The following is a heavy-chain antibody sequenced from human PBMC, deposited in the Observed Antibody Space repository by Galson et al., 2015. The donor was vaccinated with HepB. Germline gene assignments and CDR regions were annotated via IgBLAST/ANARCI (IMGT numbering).Heavy chain of an antibody. J-gene: IGHJ4*02. CDR3: ARDGVMVATNPYHFHY. Sequence: SLRLSCAASGFTFSSYSMNWVRQAPGKGLEWVSYISGSSSSIYYADSVKGQFAISRDNAKKSLSLQMNSLRAEDTAVYYCARDGVMVATNPYHFHYWGQGTLVTVSS. D-gene: IGHD2-15*01. CDR2: ISGSSSSI. CDR1: GFTFSSYS. V-gene: IGHV3-48*04.